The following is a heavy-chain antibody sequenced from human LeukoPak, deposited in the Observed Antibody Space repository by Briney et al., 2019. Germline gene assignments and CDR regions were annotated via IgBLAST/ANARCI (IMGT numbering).Heavy chain of an antibody. V-gene: IGHV1-24*01. Sequence: ASVKVSCKVSGYTLTALSMHWVRQAPGKGLEWMGGFDPEDGKTIYAQKFQGRVTMTEDTSTDTAYMELSSLRSEDTAVYYCATGGEYCSGGSCYNNPDYWGQGTLVTVSS. CDR1: GYTLTALS. CDR2: FDPEDGKT. D-gene: IGHD2-15*01. CDR3: ATGGEYCSGGSCYNNPDY. J-gene: IGHJ4*02.